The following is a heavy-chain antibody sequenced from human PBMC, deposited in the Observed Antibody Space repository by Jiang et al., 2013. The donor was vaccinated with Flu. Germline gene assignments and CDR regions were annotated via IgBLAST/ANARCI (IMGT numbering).Heavy chain of an antibody. Sequence: SQTLSLTCTVSGGSISSGSYYWSWIRQPAGKGLEWIGRIYTSGSTNYNPSLKSRVTISVDTSKNQFSLKLSSVTAADTAVYYCASTNDFWSGYEYYYGMDVWGQGTTVTVSS. CDR1: GGSISSGSYY. D-gene: IGHD3-3*01. CDR3: ASTNDFWSGYEYYYGMDV. CDR2: IYTSGST. V-gene: IGHV4-61*02. J-gene: IGHJ6*02.